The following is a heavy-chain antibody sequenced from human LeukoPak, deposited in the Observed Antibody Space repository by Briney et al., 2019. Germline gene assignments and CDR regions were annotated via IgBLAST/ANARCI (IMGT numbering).Heavy chain of an antibody. J-gene: IGHJ5*02. D-gene: IGHD2-2*01. CDR1: GYTFTSYG. CDR3: ARAPLPAAAEGYWFDP. Sequence: ASVKVSCKASGYTFTSYGISWVRQAPGQGLEWMGWISAYNGNTNYAQKLQGRVTMTTDTSTSTAYMELRSLRSDDTAVYCCARAPLPAAAEGYWFDPWGQGPLVTVSS. CDR2: ISAYNGNT. V-gene: IGHV1-18*01.